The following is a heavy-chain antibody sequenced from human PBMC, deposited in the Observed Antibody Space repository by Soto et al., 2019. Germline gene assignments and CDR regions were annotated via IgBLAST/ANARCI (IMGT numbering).Heavy chain of an antibody. D-gene: IGHD6-13*01. Sequence: SETLSLTCTVSGGSISSDSYYWGWIRQSPEKGLEWIASISYSGSTYYNPTLKSRLIISVDTSKNQFSLKLRSVTAADTAVYYCARERPDGSRLDPWGQGTLVTVSS. V-gene: IGHV4-39*02. CDR3: ARERPDGSRLDP. CDR2: ISYSGST. CDR1: GGSISSDSYY. J-gene: IGHJ5*02.